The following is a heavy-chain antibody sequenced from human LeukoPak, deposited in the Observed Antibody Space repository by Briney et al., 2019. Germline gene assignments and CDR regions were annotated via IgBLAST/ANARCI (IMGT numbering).Heavy chain of an antibody. CDR1: AFTFNTYA. Sequence: PGGSLRLSCAAAAFTFNTYAVSWVRQATGKGLEWVSASSGGGGNTYYADSVKGRFTISRDNSKNTLYLQMNSLRAEDTAVYYCARHARDSSGYYDWGQGTLVTVSS. CDR2: SSGGGGNT. D-gene: IGHD3-22*01. V-gene: IGHV3-23*01. CDR3: ARHARDSSGYYD. J-gene: IGHJ4*02.